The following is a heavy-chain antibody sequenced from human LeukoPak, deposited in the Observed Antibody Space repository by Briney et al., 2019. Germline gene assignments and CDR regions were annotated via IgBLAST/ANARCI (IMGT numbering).Heavy chain of an antibody. D-gene: IGHD3-9*01. V-gene: IGHV3-23*01. CDR1: GFTFSSYA. Sequence: GGSLRLSCAASGFTFSSYAMSWVRQAPGKGLEWVSAISGSGGSTYYADSVKGRFTISRDNSKNTLYLQMNSLRAEDTAVYYCAKDSRITIFWLPDYWGQGTLVTVSS. J-gene: IGHJ4*02. CDR2: ISGSGGST. CDR3: AKDSRITIFWLPDY.